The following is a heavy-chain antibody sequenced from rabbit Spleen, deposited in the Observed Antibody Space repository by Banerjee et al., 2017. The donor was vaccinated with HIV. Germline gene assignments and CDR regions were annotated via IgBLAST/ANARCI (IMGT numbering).Heavy chain of an antibody. Sequence: QSLEESGGDLVKPGASLTLTCTASGFSFSSSDYMCWVRQAPGKGLEWIACINTATGKGVYASWAKGRFTISTASSATVTLQMTSLTAVDTATYFCARDLPGVIGWNFNLWGPGTLVTVS. CDR3: ARDLPGVIGWNFNL. J-gene: IGHJ4*01. D-gene: IGHD1-1*01. V-gene: IGHV1S40*01. CDR1: GFSFSSSDY. CDR2: INTATGKG.